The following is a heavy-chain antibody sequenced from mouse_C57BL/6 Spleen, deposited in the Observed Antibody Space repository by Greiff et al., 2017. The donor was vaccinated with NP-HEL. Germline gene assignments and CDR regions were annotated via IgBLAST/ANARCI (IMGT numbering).Heavy chain of an antibody. CDR1: GYAFSSYW. D-gene: IGHD1-1*01. CDR2: IYPGDGDT. V-gene: IGHV1-80*01. Sequence: VQLQQSGAELVKPGASVKISCKASGYAFSSYWMNWVKQRPGKGLEWIGQIYPGDGDTNYNGKFKGKATLTADKSSSTAYMQLSSLTSEDSAVYFWARETEYGSRDGYFDVWGTGTTVTVSS. CDR3: ARETEYGSRDGYFDV. J-gene: IGHJ1*03.